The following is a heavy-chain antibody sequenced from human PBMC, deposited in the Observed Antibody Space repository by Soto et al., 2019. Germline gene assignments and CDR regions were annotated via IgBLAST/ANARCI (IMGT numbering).Heavy chain of an antibody. Sequence: QVQLVQSGPEVKKPGASVKVSCKASGYTFTDYYIHWVRQAPGQGLEYMGWINPNSGDPTYAQKFQGWVTMTRDTSISTAHMEVRRLNSHDTAVYYCARHFGATFSASGWFDPWGQGTLVTVSS. J-gene: IGHJ5*02. CDR3: ARHFGATFSASGWFDP. D-gene: IGHD5-12*01. CDR1: GYTFTDYY. CDR2: INPNSGDP. V-gene: IGHV1-2*04.